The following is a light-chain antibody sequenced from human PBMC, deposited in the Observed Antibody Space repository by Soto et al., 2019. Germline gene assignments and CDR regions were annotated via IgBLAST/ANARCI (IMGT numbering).Light chain of an antibody. V-gene: IGKV3-11*01. CDR3: QQRSNWPVT. CDR1: QSVSSY. Sequence: EIVLTQSPATLSLSPGEGATLSCRASQSVSSYLAWYQQKPGQAPRLLIYDASNRATGIPARFSGSGSGTDFTRIISSLESEDFAVYYCQQRSNWPVTFGLGTKVEV. J-gene: IGKJ1*01. CDR2: DAS.